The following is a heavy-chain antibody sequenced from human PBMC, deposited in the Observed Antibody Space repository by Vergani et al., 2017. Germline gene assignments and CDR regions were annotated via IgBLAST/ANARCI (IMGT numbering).Heavy chain of an antibody. CDR3: ASIARAPARRNPPSDY. CDR1: GGSFSDYY. CDR2: VKHGVCT. J-gene: IGHJ4*02. V-gene: IGHV4-34*01. Sequence: QVQLQEWGAGLLKTSETLFLICGVSGGSFSDYYWSWIRQAQGMGLEWIGEVKHGVCTNYNPSLKSRVSISVDTSKNQFSLQLTSVTAADSALYFCASIARAPARRNPPSDYGGKGILVTVSS. D-gene: IGHD3-16*02.